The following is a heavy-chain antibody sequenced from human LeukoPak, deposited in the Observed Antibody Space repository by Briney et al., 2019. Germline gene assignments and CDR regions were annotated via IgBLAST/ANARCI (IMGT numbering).Heavy chain of an antibody. CDR1: GYTFSSYG. CDR3: ARVSSSGYGVSSGLFY. J-gene: IGHJ4*02. CDR2: ISSDGGNK. Sequence: GGSLRLSCAASGYTFSSYGMHWVRQAPGKGLEGVAVISSDGGNKDYGDSVKGRFTISRDNSKNTLYLQMNSLRAEDTAVYYCARVSSSGYGVSSGLFYWGQGTLVTVSS. V-gene: IGHV3-30*03. D-gene: IGHD5-18*01.